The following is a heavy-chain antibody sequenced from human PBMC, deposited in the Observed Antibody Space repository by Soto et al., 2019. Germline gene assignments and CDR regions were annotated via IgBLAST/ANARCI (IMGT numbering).Heavy chain of an antibody. Sequence: PGGSLRLSCAASGFTFSSFWMHWVRQAPGKGPEWLSGINSDGTISSYADSVKGRFTISRDNARNTLSLQMNSLRADDTAVYYCARLSGDHSAFFSYGMDAWGQGTTVTVSS. CDR3: ARLSGDHSAFFSYGMDA. J-gene: IGHJ6*02. CDR2: INSDGTIS. CDR1: GFTFSSFW. D-gene: IGHD2-21*01. V-gene: IGHV3-74*01.